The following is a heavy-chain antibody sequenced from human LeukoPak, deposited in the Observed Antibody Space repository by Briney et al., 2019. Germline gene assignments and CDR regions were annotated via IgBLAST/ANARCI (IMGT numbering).Heavy chain of an antibody. CDR1: GYTFSGYY. CDR2: INPNSGAT. Sequence: ASVKVSCTASGYTFSGYYMHWVRQAPGQGLEWMGWINPNSGATNYAQKFQGRVTMTRDTSISTAYMELSSLRSDDTAVYYCARIGTMEFIDYWGQGTLVTVSS. CDR3: ARIGTMEFIDY. V-gene: IGHV1-2*02. J-gene: IGHJ4*02. D-gene: IGHD3-10*01.